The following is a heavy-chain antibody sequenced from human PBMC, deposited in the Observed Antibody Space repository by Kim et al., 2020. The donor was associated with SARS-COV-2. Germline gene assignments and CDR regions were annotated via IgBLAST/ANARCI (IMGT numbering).Heavy chain of an antibody. CDR3: ARDTLTTSRSEYSTPFDY. J-gene: IGHJ4*02. Sequence: ASVKVSCKASGYTFTSYGISWVRQAPGQGLEWMGWISAYNGNTNYAQKLQGRVTMTTDTSTSTAYMELRSLRSDDTAVYYCARDTLTTSRSEYSTPFDYWGQGTRVTVSS. V-gene: IGHV1-18*01. CDR2: ISAYNGNT. D-gene: IGHD6-6*01. CDR1: GYTFTSYG.